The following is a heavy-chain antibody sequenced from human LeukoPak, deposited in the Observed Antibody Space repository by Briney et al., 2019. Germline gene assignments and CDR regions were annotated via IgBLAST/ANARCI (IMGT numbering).Heavy chain of an antibody. Sequence: AETLSLTCTVSGGSISSYYWSWIRQPPGKGLEWIAYISDIGSINYNPSLKSRVTISLDTSKNQFSLKLSSVTAADTAVYYCAGHHPRNTVDFWGQGTLLTVSS. CDR3: AGHHPRNTVDF. CDR1: GGSISSYY. CDR2: ISDIGSI. D-gene: IGHD2-8*02. J-gene: IGHJ4*02. V-gene: IGHV4-59*08.